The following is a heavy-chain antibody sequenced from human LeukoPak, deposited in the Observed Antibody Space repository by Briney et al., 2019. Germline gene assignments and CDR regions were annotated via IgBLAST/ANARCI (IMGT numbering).Heavy chain of an antibody. V-gene: IGHV5-51*01. Sequence: GESLKISCKGSGYSFTSYWIGWVRQMPGKGLEWMGIIYPGDSDTRYSPSFQGQVTISADKSISTAYLQWSSLKASDTAMYYCASCMRGRCSSTSCIDAFDIWGQGTMVTVSS. J-gene: IGHJ3*02. CDR1: GYSFTSYW. CDR2: IYPGDSDT. CDR3: ASCMRGRCSSTSCIDAFDI. D-gene: IGHD2-2*01.